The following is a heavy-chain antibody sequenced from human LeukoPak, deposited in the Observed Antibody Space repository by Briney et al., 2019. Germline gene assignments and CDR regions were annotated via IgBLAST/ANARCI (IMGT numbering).Heavy chain of an antibody. CDR2: IYTSGST. V-gene: IGHV4-4*07. D-gene: IGHD1-26*01. CDR3: AREGGSSSI. CDR1: GGSISSYY. J-gene: IGHJ3*02. Sequence: SETLSLTCTVSGGSISSYYWSWLRQPAGKGLEGIGRIYTSGSTNYNPSLKSRVTMSVDTSKNHFSLKLSSVTAADTAVYYCAREGGSSSIWGQGTMVTVSS.